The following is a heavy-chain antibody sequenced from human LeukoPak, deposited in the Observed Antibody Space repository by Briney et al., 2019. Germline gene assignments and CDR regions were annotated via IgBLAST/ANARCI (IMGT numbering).Heavy chain of an antibody. Sequence: SETLSLTCTVSGGSISTYYWSWIRQPPGKGLEWIGYIYYSGSTKYNPSLESRVTIPLDMSKNQFSLKLSSVTAADTAVYYCARRLAVTGRYYFDYWGQGTLVTVSS. CDR1: GGSISTYY. CDR2: IYYSGST. CDR3: ARRLAVTGRYYFDY. J-gene: IGHJ4*02. V-gene: IGHV4-59*08. D-gene: IGHD6-19*01.